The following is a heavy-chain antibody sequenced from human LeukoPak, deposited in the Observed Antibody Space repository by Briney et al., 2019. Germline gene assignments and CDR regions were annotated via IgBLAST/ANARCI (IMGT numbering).Heavy chain of an antibody. Sequence: GWSLRLSCAASGFTFSSYSMNWVRQAPGKGLEWVSYISSSSSTIYYADSVKGRFTISRDNAKNSLYLQMNSLRAEDTAVYYCARGRVITMVRGVLVYWGQGTLVTVSS. V-gene: IGHV3-48*01. CDR1: GFTFSSYS. J-gene: IGHJ4*02. D-gene: IGHD3-10*01. CDR3: ARGRVITMVRGVLVY. CDR2: ISSSSSTI.